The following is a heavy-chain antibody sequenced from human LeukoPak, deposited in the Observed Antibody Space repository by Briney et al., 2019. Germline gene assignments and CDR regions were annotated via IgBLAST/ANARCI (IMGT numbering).Heavy chain of an antibody. J-gene: IGHJ4*02. V-gene: IGHV1-2*02. D-gene: IGHD5-12*01. CDR3: ATARDILTTISVGGFDY. Sequence: ASVKVSCKASGYTFTGFYMHWVRQAPGQGLEWMGWINPNSGGTNYAQKFQGRVTMTRDTSISTAYMDLSRLRSDDTAVYYCATARDILTTISVGGFDYWGQGALVTVSS. CDR2: INPNSGGT. CDR1: GYTFTGFY.